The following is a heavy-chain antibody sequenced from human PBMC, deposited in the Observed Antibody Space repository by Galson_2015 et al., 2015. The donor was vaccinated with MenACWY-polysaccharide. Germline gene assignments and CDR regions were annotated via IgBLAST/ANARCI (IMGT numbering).Heavy chain of an antibody. Sequence: SLRLSCAASGFTFSSYAISWVRQAPGQGLERVSTISASGGTTHYADAVKGRFVISRDASKSTLYLQLNSLRAEDTATYYCAKATCGSTSCYGFDHWGQGTPVTVSS. CDR1: GFTFSSYA. CDR2: ISASGGTT. V-gene: IGHV3-23*01. D-gene: IGHD2-2*01. CDR3: AKATCGSTSCYGFDH. J-gene: IGHJ4*02.